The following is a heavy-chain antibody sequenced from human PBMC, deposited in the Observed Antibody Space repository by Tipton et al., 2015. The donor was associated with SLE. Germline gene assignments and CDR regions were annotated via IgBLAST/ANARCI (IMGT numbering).Heavy chain of an antibody. J-gene: IGHJ4*02. CDR3: AKDKRSSGYSFDY. V-gene: IGHV3-11*06. Sequence: SLRLSCAASGFTFSDYYMSWIRQAPGKGLEWVSYISSSSSYTNYADSVKGRFTISRDNAKNTLYLQMNSLRAEDTAVYYCAKDKRSSGYSFDYWGQGTLVTVSS. CDR2: ISSSSSYT. D-gene: IGHD3-22*01. CDR1: GFTFSDYY.